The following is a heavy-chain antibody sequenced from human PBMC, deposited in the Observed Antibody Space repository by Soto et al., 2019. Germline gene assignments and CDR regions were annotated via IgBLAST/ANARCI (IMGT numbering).Heavy chain of an antibody. V-gene: IGHV3-11*06. CDR3: VGGSLLH. CDR1: GLTFSDCY. Sequence: PGGSLRLSCAASGLTFSDCYMSWIRQAPGKGLEWVSCIGGSGDDTEYTDSVKGRFTISRDNSKDTLYLQMNNLTPEDTAVYYCVGGSLLHWGQGTPVTVSS. J-gene: IGHJ4*02. CDR2: IGGSGDDT.